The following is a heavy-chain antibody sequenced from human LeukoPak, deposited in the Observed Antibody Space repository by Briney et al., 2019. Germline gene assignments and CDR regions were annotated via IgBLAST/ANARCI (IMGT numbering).Heavy chain of an antibody. Sequence: GGSLRLSCAASGFAFSSYEMNWVRQAPGKGLEWVSYIRSTSNTIYYADSVKGRFTISRDNAKNSLYLQMNSLRAEDTALYYCVRETPIAVAGTIYFYFYMDVWGKGTTVTVSS. CDR3: VRETPIAVAGTIYFYFYMDV. D-gene: IGHD6-19*01. CDR2: IRSTSNTI. CDR1: GFAFSSYE. J-gene: IGHJ6*03. V-gene: IGHV3-48*03.